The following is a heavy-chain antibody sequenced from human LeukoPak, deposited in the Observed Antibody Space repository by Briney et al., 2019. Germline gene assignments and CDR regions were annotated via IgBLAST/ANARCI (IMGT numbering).Heavy chain of an antibody. V-gene: IGHV3-30*18. D-gene: IGHD5-12*01. CDR1: GFTFSSYG. CDR2: ISYDGSNK. Sequence: PGGSLRLSCAASGFTFSSYGMHWVRQAPGKGLEWVAVISYDGSNKYYADSVKGRFTISRDNSKNTLYLQMNSLRAEDTAVYYCAKDQLSSGYDLGYWGQGTLVTVSS. J-gene: IGHJ4*02. CDR3: AKDQLSSGYDLGY.